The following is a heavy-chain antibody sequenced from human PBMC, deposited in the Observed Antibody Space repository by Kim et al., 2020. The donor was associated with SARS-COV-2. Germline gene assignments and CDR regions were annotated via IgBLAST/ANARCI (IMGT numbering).Heavy chain of an antibody. CDR1: GGSISSYY. CDR3: ARLRIDNGYYYGSGGFDY. Sequence: SETLSLTCTVSGGSISSYYWSWIRQPPGKGLEWIGYIYYSGSTNYNPSLKSRVTISVDTSKNQFSLKLSSVTAADTAVYYCARLRIDNGYYYGSGGFDY. CDR2: IYYSGST. D-gene: IGHD3-10*01. J-gene: IGHJ4*01. V-gene: IGHV4-59*13.